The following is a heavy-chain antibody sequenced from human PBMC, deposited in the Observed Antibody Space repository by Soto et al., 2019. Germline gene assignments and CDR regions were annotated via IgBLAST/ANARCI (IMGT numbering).Heavy chain of an antibody. V-gene: IGHV3-23*01. CDR1: GFTFSSYA. J-gene: IGHJ4*02. CDR3: AKVPIVVVTASFDY. D-gene: IGHD2-21*02. Sequence: LRLSCAASGFTFSSYAMSWVRQAPGKGLEWVSAISGSGGSTYYADSVKGRFTISRDNSKNTLYLQMNSLRAEDTAVYYCAKVPIVVVTASFDYWGQGTLVTVSS. CDR2: ISGSGGST.